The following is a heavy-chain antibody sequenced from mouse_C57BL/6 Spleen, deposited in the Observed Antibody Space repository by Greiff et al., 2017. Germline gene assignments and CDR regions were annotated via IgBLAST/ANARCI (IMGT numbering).Heavy chain of an antibody. J-gene: IGHJ2*01. Sequence: QVQLKQSGPELVKPGASVKISCKASGYAFSSSWMNWVKQRPGKGLEWIGRIYPGDGDTNYNGKFKGKATLTEDKSSSTAYMQLSSLTSEDSAVYFCARSENDYDVPFDSWGQGTTLTVSS. V-gene: IGHV1-82*01. CDR2: IYPGDGDT. CDR1: GYAFSSSW. D-gene: IGHD2-4*01. CDR3: ARSENDYDVPFDS.